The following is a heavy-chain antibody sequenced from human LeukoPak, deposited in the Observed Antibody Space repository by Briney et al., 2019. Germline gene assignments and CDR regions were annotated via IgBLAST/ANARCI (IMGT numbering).Heavy chain of an antibody. CDR1: GGSISSYY. Sequence: SETLSLTRTVSGGSISSYYWSWIRQPPGKGLEWIGYIYYSGSTNYNPSLKSRVTISVDTSKNQFSLKLSSVTAADTAVYYCARGGSRYYFDYWGQGTLVTVSS. CDR3: ARGGSRYYFDY. V-gene: IGHV4-59*01. J-gene: IGHJ4*02. CDR2: IYYSGST. D-gene: IGHD3-16*01.